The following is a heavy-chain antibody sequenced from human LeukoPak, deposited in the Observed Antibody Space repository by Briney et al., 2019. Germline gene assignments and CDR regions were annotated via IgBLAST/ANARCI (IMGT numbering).Heavy chain of an antibody. CDR1: GFTVSSNY. CDR3: ARGGGYLSAFDI. V-gene: IGHV3-53*01. D-gene: IGHD3-16*01. CDR2: IYSGGST. J-gene: IGHJ3*02. Sequence: GGSLRLSCAASGFTVSSNYMSWVRQAPGKGLEWVSIIYSGGSTFYADSVKGRFTISRDKSKNTLYLQMNSLRAEDTAVYYCARGGGYLSAFDIWGQGTMVTVSS.